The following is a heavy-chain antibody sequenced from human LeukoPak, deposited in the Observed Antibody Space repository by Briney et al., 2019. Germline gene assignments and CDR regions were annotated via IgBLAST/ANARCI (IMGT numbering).Heavy chain of an antibody. CDR3: ARVGGYCTNGVCYKEDYFDY. J-gene: IGHJ4*02. CDR2: ISSSSSTI. V-gene: IGHV3-48*02. Sequence: PGGSLRLSCAASGFTFSSYSMNWVRQAPGKGLEWVSYISSSSSTIYYADSVKGRFTISRDNAKNSLYLQMNSLRDEDTAVYYCARVGGYCTNGVCYKEDYFDYWGQGTLVTVSS. CDR1: GFTFSSYS. D-gene: IGHD2-8*01.